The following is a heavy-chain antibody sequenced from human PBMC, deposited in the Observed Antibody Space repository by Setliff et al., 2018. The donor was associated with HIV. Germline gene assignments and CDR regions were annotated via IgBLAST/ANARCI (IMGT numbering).Heavy chain of an antibody. V-gene: IGHV3-15*01. CDR3: TTQSLS. CDR2: IKSQTGGGTT. J-gene: IGHJ4*02. CDR1: GFTFTNAW. Sequence: PGGSLRLSCVASGFTFTNAWMSWVRQAPGEGLEWIGRIKSQTGGGTTEYAAPLKGRFTISRDDSKNTLYLQMDGLETEDTAVYYCTTQSLSWGQGTLVTVSS.